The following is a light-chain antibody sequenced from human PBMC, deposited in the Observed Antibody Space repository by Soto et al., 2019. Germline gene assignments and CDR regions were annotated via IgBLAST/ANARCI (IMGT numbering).Light chain of an antibody. V-gene: IGKV1-5*01. CDR1: QSISDW. Sequence: DIQMTQSPSTLSASVGDRVTITCRASQSISDWLAWYQQKPGKAPKLLIYDISNLEIGVPSRFSGSGSGTEFTLTISGLQPDDFATYYCQQYNSYSFGQGTKVEI. J-gene: IGKJ1*01. CDR3: QQYNSYS. CDR2: DIS.